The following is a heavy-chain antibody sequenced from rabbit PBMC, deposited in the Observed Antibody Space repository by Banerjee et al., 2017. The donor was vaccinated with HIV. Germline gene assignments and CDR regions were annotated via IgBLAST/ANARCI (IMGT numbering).Heavy chain of an antibody. CDR1: GFSFSSYYY. CDR2: IYAGSSGST. J-gene: IGHJ4*01. D-gene: IGHD1-1*01. V-gene: IGHV1S45*01. Sequence: QEQLEESGGGLVKPEGSLTLTCTASGFSFSSYYYMCWVRQAPGKGLEWIACIYAGSSGSTYYASWAKGRFTISKTSSTTVTLQMTSLTAADTATYFCTRRGSGSSSGYYFNLWGPGTLVTV. CDR3: TRRGSGSSSGYYFNL.